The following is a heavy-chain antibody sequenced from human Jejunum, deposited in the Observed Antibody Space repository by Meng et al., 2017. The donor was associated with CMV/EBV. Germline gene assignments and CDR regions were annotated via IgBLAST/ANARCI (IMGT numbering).Heavy chain of an antibody. CDR2: ISDTAGDT. Sequence: YAMSWVRQAPGKGLEWVSTISDTAGDTFYADPVKGRFTISRDNSKRTLYLQMNSLRAEDTAIYYCTRGLGSGDYRGVSDCWGHGALVTVSS. CDR1: YA. CDR3: TRGLGSGDYRGVSDC. D-gene: IGHD3-10*01. V-gene: IGHV3-23*01. J-gene: IGHJ4*01.